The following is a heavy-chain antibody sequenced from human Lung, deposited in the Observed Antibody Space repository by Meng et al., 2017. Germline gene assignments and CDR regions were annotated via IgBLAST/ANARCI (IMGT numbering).Heavy chain of an antibody. V-gene: IGHV4-4*02. CDR2: ISHSGST. CDR1: GDSNNRTQW. Sequence: QLLASGPRLVQPSGPLSLACAVSGDSNNRTQWWSWLRQPPGKGLEWIGEISHSGSTVYRPSLQGRVSISLDKSNNEFSLKLTSVTAADTAVYYCARETLRELGLFHYWGQGILVTVSS. D-gene: IGHD1-7*01. J-gene: IGHJ4*02. CDR3: ARETLRELGLFHY.